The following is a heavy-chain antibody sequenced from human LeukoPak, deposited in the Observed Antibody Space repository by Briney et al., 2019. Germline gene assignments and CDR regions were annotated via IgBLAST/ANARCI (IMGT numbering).Heavy chain of an antibody. J-gene: IGHJ3*02. CDR1: GYSFTSYW. V-gene: IGHV5-51*01. Sequence: GGSLRLSCKGSGYSFTSYWIGWVRQMPGKGLEWMGIIYPSDSDTTYSPSFQGQVTISVDKSVDTAYLQWSSLKASDTAMYYCARRQGYYDSRGYYPWAFDIWAQGTMVAVSS. D-gene: IGHD3-22*01. CDR2: IYPSDSDT. CDR3: ARRQGYYDSRGYYPWAFDI.